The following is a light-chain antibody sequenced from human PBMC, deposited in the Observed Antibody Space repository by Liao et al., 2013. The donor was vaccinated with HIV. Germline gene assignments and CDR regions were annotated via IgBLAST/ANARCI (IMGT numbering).Light chain of an antibody. J-gene: IGLJ1*01. Sequence: SYELTQPSSVSVAPGKTATITCGGNNIGGKSVHWYQQKPGQAPVLVIYSDRDRPSGIPERFSGSNSGNMATMTISRVEAGDEADYYCQVWDSSSDHFVFGTGTQVTVL. CDR3: QVWDSSSDHFV. V-gene: IGLV3-21*01. CDR1: NIGGKS. CDR2: SDR.